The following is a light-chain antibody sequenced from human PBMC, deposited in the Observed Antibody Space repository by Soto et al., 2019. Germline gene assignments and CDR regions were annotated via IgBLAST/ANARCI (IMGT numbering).Light chain of an antibody. V-gene: IGLV2-14*01. CDR2: EVT. CDR3: GSYTDTDTLV. CDR1: NTDVGQGKS. J-gene: IGLJ1*01. Sequence: QSALTQPASVSGSRGQSITISCFGRNTDVGQGKSVSWYQQGPGKAPKLLIFEVTNRPSGISSRFSGSRSGDTASLTISGLQPDDEGDYYCGSYTDTDTLVFGTGTKVTVL.